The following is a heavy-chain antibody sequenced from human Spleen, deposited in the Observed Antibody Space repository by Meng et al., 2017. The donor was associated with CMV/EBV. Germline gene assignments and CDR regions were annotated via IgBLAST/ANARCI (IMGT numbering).Heavy chain of an antibody. J-gene: IGHJ6*02. CDR1: GFTVSSNY. D-gene: IGHD2-2*01. Sequence: GGSLRLSCAASGFTVSSNYMSWVRQAPGKGLEWVSVIYSGGSTYYADSVKGRFTISRDNSKNTLYLQMNSLRAEDTAVYYCARYCSSTSCYGPGDYYYYYGMDVWGQGTTVTVSS. CDR3: ARYCSSTSCYGPGDYYYYYGMDV. CDR2: IYSGGST. V-gene: IGHV3-53*01.